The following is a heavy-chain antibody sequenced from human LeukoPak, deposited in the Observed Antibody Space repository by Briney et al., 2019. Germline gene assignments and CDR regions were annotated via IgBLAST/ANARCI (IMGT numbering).Heavy chain of an antibody. Sequence: ASVKVSCKASGYTFTSYAMNWVRQAPGQGLEWMGWINTNTGNPTYAQGFTGRFVFSLDTSVSTAYLQISSLQAEDTAVYYCARDKIMIMFGGVIANWFDPWGQGTLVTVSS. CDR3: ARDKIMIMFGGVIANWFDP. CDR1: GYTFTSYA. CDR2: INTNTGNP. J-gene: IGHJ5*02. V-gene: IGHV7-4-1*02. D-gene: IGHD3-16*02.